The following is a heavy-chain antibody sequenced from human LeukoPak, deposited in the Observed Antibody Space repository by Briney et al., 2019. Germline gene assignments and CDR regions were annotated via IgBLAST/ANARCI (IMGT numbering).Heavy chain of an antibody. D-gene: IGHD3-22*01. V-gene: IGHV4-39*01. CDR3: ARLVDYYDSSGYPYYYYYMDV. CDR1: GFTFSSYA. CDR2: IYYSGST. Sequence: GSLRLSCAASGFTFSSYAMSWVRQAPGKGLEWIGNIYYSGSTYYNPSLKSRVTTSVDTSKNQFSLKVTSVTAADTAVYYCARLVDYYDSSGYPYYYYYMDVWGKGTTVTVSS. J-gene: IGHJ6*03.